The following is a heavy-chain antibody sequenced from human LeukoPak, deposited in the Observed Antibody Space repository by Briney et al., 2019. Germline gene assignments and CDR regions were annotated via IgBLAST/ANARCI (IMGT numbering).Heavy chain of an antibody. CDR2: IYSGGST. Sequence: GGSLRFSCAASGFTVSSNYMSWVRQAPGEGLEWVSVIYSGGSTYYADSVKGRFTISRDNSKNTLYLQMNSLRAEDTAVYYCARESRDGYNFDYWGQGTLVTVSS. J-gene: IGHJ4*02. CDR3: ARESRDGYNFDY. D-gene: IGHD5-24*01. V-gene: IGHV3-53*01. CDR1: GFTVSSNY.